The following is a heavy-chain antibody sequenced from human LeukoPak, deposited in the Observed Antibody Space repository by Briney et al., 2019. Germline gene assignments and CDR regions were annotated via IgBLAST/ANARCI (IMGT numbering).Heavy chain of an antibody. CDR2: IKQDGSEK. CDR3: XXDQGYCSSTSCYRGFDY. J-gene: IGHJ4*02. CDR1: GFTFSTYW. D-gene: IGHD2-2*02. Sequence: XGSLRLSCAASGFTFSTYWMSWVRQAPGKGLEWVANIKQDGSEKYYVDSVKGRFTISRDNANNLLHLQMNSLRAEDTAVYYCXXDQGYCSSTSCYRGFDYWGQGTLVTVSS. V-gene: IGHV3-7*01.